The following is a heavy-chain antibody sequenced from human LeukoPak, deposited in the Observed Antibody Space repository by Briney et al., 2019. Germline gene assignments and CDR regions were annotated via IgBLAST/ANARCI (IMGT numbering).Heavy chain of an antibody. CDR1: GFPSSSYE. J-gene: IGHJ4*02. V-gene: IGHV3-48*03. Sequence: GGALGLSFAASGFPSSSYEMNWGRPAPGKGGGGGSYINSSGSNIYYSDSVKGRFTISRDNAKNSLYLQMNSLRAEDTAVYYCARDSSRVIVGATFFDYWGQGTLVTVSS. CDR2: INSSGSNI. D-gene: IGHD1-26*01. CDR3: ARDSSRVIVGATFFDY.